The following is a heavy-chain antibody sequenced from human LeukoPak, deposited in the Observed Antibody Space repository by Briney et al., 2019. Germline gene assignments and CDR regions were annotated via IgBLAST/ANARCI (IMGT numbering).Heavy chain of an antibody. V-gene: IGHV3-7*04. CDR1: EFTFSTYW. CDR2: IRQDGREI. CDR3: ARDKITGASSFDH. Sequence: PGGSLRPSCAASEFTFSTYWMSWVRQAPGKGLEGVANIRQDGREIYYVDSVKGRFTISRDNPKNSLYLQMNSLRAEDTAVYYCARDKITGASSFDHWGQGTLVTVSS. D-gene: IGHD1-14*01. J-gene: IGHJ4*02.